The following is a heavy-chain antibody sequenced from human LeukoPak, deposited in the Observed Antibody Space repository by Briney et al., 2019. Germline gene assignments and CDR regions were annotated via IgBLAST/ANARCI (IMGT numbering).Heavy chain of an antibody. D-gene: IGHD6-19*01. V-gene: IGHV6-1*01. Sequence: SQTLSLTCAISGDSVSSNSAAWNWIRQSPSRGLEWLGRTYYRSKWYNDYAVSVKSRITINPDTSKNQFSLQLNSVTPEDTAVYYCARDHGAVAGSYYYYYYGMDVWGQGTTDTVSS. J-gene: IGHJ6*02. CDR2: TYYRSKWYN. CDR3: ARDHGAVAGSYYYYYYGMDV. CDR1: GDSVSSNSAA.